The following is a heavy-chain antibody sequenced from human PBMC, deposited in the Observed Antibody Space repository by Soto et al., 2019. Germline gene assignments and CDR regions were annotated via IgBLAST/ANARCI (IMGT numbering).Heavy chain of an antibody. D-gene: IGHD2-21*02. J-gene: IGHJ4*02. CDR2: VSFGAST. Sequence: GGSLRLSCAASGFTFSSYAMGWVRQGHETGLEWVAAVSFGASTHYAGSVRCRSTIARDNTKNTLSHQMNSLTAEDTAVYSGAKRRGDGGHFDYWGQGALVTVSS. CDR3: AKRRGDGGHFDY. CDR1: GFTFSSYA. V-gene: IGHV3-23*01.